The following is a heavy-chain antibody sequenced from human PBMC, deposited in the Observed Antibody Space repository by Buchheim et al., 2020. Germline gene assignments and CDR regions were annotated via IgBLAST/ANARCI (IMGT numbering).Heavy chain of an antibody. V-gene: IGHV3-30*04. Sequence: QVQLVESGGGVVQPGRSLRLSCAASGFTFSSYAMHWVRQAPGKGLEWVAVISYDGSNKYYADSVKGRFTISRDTSKNPLYLQMNSLRAEDTAVYYCARDRRDSSWFLDYWGQGTL. CDR3: ARDRRDSSWFLDY. D-gene: IGHD6-13*01. CDR1: GFTFSSYA. CDR2: ISYDGSNK. J-gene: IGHJ4*02.